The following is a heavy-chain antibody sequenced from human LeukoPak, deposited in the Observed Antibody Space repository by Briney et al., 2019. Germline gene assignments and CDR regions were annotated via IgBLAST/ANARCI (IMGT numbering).Heavy chain of an antibody. J-gene: IGHJ4*02. Sequence: GGSLRLSCAASGFTFSDYYMSWIRQAPGKGLEWVSYISSSGSTIYYADSVKGRFTISRDNAKNSLYLQMNSLRAEDTAVYYCVSGITMVREIDYWGQGTLVTVSS. CDR3: VSGITMVREIDY. V-gene: IGHV3-11*04. CDR2: ISSSGSTI. D-gene: IGHD3-10*01. CDR1: GFTFSDYY.